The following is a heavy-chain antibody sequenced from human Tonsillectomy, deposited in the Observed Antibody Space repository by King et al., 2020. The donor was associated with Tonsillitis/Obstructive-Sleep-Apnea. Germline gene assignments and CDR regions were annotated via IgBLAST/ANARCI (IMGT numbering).Heavy chain of an antibody. D-gene: IGHD2-15*01. J-gene: IGHJ4*02. CDR3: TRGSGGFDY. CDR2: IRSKAYGGTT. Sequence: VQLVESGGGLVQPGRSLRLSCTASGFTFGDYPMNWVRQDPGKGLKWVGFIRSKAYGGTTEYAASVKGRFTISRDDSKSIAYLQMNSLKTEDTAVYYCTRGSGGFDYWGQGALVTVSS. V-gene: IGHV3-49*04. CDR1: GFTFGDYP.